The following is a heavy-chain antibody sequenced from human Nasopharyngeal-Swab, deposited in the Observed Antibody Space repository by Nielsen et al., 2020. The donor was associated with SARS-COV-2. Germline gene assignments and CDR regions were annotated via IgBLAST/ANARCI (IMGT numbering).Heavy chain of an antibody. CDR2: INPNSGGT. V-gene: IGHV1-2*04. J-gene: IGHJ6*02. CDR3: PRGGYSSGWPDRYGMDV. D-gene: IGHD6-19*01. Sequence: ASVKVSCKASGYTFTGYYMHWVRQAPGQGLEWMGWINPNSGGTNYAQKFQGWVTMTRDTSISTAYMELSRLRSDDTAVYYCPRGGYSSGWPDRYGMDVWGQGTTVTVSS. CDR1: GYTFTGYY.